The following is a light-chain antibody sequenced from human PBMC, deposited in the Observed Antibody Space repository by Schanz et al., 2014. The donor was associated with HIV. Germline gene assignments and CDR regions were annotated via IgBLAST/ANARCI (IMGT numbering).Light chain of an antibody. V-gene: IGLV2-23*02. Sequence: QSALTQPPSASGSPGQSVTISCTGTSSDVGGYNYVSWYQQHPGKAPKIMIYEVSKRPSGVSNRFSGSKSGNTASLTISGLQAEDEADYYCCSYAGSSTPYVFGAGTKLTVL. CDR2: EVS. CDR1: SSDVGGYNY. CDR3: CSYAGSSTPYV. J-gene: IGLJ1*01.